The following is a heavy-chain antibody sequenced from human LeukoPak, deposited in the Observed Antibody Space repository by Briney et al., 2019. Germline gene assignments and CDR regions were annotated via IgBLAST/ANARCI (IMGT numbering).Heavy chain of an antibody. D-gene: IGHD6-6*01. J-gene: IGHJ4*02. CDR1: GFTFSSYA. Sequence: GGSLRLSCAASGFTFSSYAMSWVRQAPGKGLEWVSAISGSGGSTYYADSVKGRFTISRDNSKNTLYLQMNSLRAEGTAVYYCAKDLYSSSSNKFDYWGQGTLVTVSS. CDR2: ISGSGGST. CDR3: AKDLYSSSSNKFDY. V-gene: IGHV3-23*01.